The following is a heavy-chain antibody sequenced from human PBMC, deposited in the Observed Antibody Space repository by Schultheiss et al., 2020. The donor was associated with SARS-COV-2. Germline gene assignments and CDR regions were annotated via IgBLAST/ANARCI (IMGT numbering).Heavy chain of an antibody. Sequence: GGSLRLSCAASGFTFSSYAMHWVRQAPGKGLEWVAVISYDGSNKYYADSVKGRFTISRDNSKNTLYLQMNSLRAEDTAVYYCAKEGSVPAAPPPYYFDYWGQGTLVTVSS. CDR1: GFTFSSYA. D-gene: IGHD2-2*01. J-gene: IGHJ4*02. CDR3: AKEGSVPAAPPPYYFDY. CDR2: ISYDGSNK. V-gene: IGHV3-30*07.